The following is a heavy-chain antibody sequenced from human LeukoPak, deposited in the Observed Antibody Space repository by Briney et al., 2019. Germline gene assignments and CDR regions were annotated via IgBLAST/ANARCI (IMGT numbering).Heavy chain of an antibody. CDR3: AKSGDSSGFSHTPFDF. V-gene: IGHV3-23*01. CDR1: GFTFSSYA. D-gene: IGHD3-22*01. J-gene: IGHJ4*02. Sequence: GGSLRLSCAASGFTFSSYAMSWVRQAPGKGLEWVSAISGSGGYTYYADSVKGRFTISRDNSKNTLYLQMNSLRADDTAVYYCAKSGDSSGFSHTPFDFWGQGTLVTVSS. CDR2: ISGSGGYT.